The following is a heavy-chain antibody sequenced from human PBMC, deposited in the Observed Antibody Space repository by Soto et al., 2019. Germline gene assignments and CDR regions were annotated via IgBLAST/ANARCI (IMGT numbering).Heavy chain of an antibody. CDR3: ARDNSYAIDY. V-gene: IGHV4-59*01. CDR2: IHYSGTT. D-gene: IGHD2-8*01. CDR1: GTSIISYY. Sequence: KTSETLSLTCTLSGTSIISYYWIWIRQPPGKGLEWIANIHYSGTTNYNPSLASRVTLSVDTSKNQFSLKMTSVTAADRAMYFCARDNSYAIDYWGRGTLVTVSS. J-gene: IGHJ4*02.